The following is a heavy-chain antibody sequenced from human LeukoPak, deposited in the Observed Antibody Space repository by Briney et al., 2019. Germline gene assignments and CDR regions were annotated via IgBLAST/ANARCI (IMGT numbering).Heavy chain of an antibody. CDR2: ISGSGGST. D-gene: IGHD2-2*01. Sequence: PGGSLRLSCAASGFTFSSYAMSWVRQAPGKGLEWVSAISGSGGSTYYADSVKGRFTISRDNSKNTLYLQMSSLRAEDTAVYYCARGDWGYCSSTSCSNPAYYYYGMDVWGQGTTVTVSS. CDR3: ARGDWGYCSSTSCSNPAYYYYGMDV. CDR1: GFTFSSYA. V-gene: IGHV3-23*01. J-gene: IGHJ6*02.